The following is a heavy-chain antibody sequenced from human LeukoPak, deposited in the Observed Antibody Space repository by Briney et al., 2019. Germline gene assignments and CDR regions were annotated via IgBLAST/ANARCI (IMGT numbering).Heavy chain of an antibody. CDR3: ARGIAAAGSY. Sequence: GGSLRLSCAASGFDFSSNWMHWVRHAPGQGLVWVSRIKGDGISTNYADSVKGRFTISRDNAKNSVYLQMNSLRVEDTAVYYCARGIAAAGSYWGQGTLVTVSS. J-gene: IGHJ4*02. D-gene: IGHD6-13*01. CDR1: GFDFSSNW. V-gene: IGHV3-74*01. CDR2: IKGDGIST.